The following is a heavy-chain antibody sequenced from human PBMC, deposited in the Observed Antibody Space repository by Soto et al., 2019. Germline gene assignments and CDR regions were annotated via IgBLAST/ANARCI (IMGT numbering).Heavy chain of an antibody. Sequence: WETLSLTCSVSGYSVTSSDYYWAWIRQPPGKGLEWIGSMFYGGLTYYNPSLKSRVTLSVDTSKNQFSVRLNSVTAADTAVYYCAPLSVSLSGPYGIHVWGQGTTVTVSS. CDR3: APLSVSLSGPYGIHV. D-gene: IGHD2-15*01. CDR1: GYSVTSSDYY. CDR2: MFYGGLT. J-gene: IGHJ6*02. V-gene: IGHV4-39*01.